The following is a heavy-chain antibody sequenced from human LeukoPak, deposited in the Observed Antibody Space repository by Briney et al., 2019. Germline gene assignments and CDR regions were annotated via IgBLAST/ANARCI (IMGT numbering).Heavy chain of an antibody. J-gene: IGHJ4*02. CDR2: IYYSGST. CDR1: GGSISSYY. Sequence: SETLSLTCTVSGGSISSYYWSWIRQPPGKGLEWIGYIYYSGSTNYNPSLKSRVTISVDTSKNQFSLKLSSVTAADTAVYYCARGVSREMAHYFDYWGQGTLVTVSS. D-gene: IGHD5-24*01. CDR3: ARGVSREMAHYFDY. V-gene: IGHV4-59*01.